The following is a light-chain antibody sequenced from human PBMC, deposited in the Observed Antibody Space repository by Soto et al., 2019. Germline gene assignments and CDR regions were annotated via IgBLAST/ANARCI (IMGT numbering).Light chain of an antibody. V-gene: IGLV2-14*01. CDR1: SSDVGGYNY. CDR3: SSYTRSTSHV. CDR2: EVS. Sequence: QSVLTQPASVSGSPGQSITISCTGTSSDVGGYNYVSWYQQHPGKAPKLMIYEVSNRPSWVSNRFSGSKSGNTDSLTISGLQAENEADYYCSSYTRSTSHVFGTVTNVTVL. J-gene: IGLJ1*01.